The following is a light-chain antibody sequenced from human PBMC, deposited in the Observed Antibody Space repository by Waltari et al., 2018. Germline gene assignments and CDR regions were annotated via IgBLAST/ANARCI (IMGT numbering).Light chain of an antibody. CDR3: QQYYSSPYT. J-gene: IGKJ2*01. Sequence: DFVMTQSPASLALSLGERATIHLKTSPTGLYNSNNRNYLTWYQQKPGQPPKLLFYWASTRESGVPDRFSASGSGTDFTLTISRLQPEDVAIYYCQQYYSSPYTFGQGTRLEIK. CDR2: WAS. CDR1: PTGLYNSNNRNY. V-gene: IGKV4-1*01.